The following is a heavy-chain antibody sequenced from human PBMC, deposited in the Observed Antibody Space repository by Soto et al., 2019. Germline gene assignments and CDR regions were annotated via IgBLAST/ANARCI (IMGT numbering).Heavy chain of an antibody. CDR3: ARGIARYYGFEV. CDR2: IKGDASNT. V-gene: IGHV3-74*01. CDR1: GFTFSNYW. J-gene: IGHJ3*01. Sequence: EVQLVESGGGLFQPGGSLRLSCGASGFTFSNYWMHWVRQVPGKGLVWVSRIKGDASNTNYADFVKGGFTISRDNAKNTVYLQMNSLIAGDTDVYYCARGIARYYGFEVWGKGKILTASS. D-gene: IGHD1-26*01.